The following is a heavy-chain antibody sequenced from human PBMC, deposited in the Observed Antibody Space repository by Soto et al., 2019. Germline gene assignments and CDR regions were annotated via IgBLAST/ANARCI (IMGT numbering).Heavy chain of an antibody. D-gene: IGHD6-19*01. CDR1: GGTFSSYA. J-gene: IGHJ6*02. V-gene: IGHV1-69*13. CDR3: AREGVAVAGKGDYYYGMDV. CDR2: IIPIFGTA. Sequence: SVKVSCKASGGTFSSYAISWLRQAPGQGLEWMGGIIPIFGTANYAQKFQGRVTITADESTSTAYMELSSLRSEDTAVYYCAREGVAVAGKGDYYYGMDVWGQGTTVTVSS.